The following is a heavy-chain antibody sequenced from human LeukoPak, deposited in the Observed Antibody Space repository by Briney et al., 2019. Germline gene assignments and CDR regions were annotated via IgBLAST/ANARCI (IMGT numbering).Heavy chain of an antibody. CDR1: GGTFSSYA. V-gene: IGHV1-69*13. J-gene: IGHJ3*02. Sequence: ASVKVSCKASGGTFSSYAISWVRQAPGQGLEWMGGIIPIFGTANYAQKFQGRVTITADESTSTAYMELSSLRSEDTAVYYCARKTSTVTTFGAFDIWGQGTMVTVPS. D-gene: IGHD4-17*01. CDR2: IIPIFGTA. CDR3: ARKTSTVTTFGAFDI.